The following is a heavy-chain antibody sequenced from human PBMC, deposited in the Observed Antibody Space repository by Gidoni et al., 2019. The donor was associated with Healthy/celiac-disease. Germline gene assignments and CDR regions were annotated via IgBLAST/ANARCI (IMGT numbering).Heavy chain of an antibody. D-gene: IGHD6-19*01. Sequence: QVQLVQSGAEVKTPGASVKVSCKASGCTFPSYGISWVRQAPVQGLEWMGWISAYNGNTNYAQKLQGRVNMTTDTATSTAYMELRSLRSDDTAVYYCAREHRAVAGILGDYWGQGTLVTVSS. CDR1: GCTFPSYG. CDR3: AREHRAVAGILGDY. V-gene: IGHV1-18*01. J-gene: IGHJ4*02. CDR2: ISAYNGNT.